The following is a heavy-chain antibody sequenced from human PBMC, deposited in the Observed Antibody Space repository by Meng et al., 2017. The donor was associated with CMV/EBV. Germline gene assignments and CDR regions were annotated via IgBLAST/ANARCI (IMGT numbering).Heavy chain of an antibody. V-gene: IGHV3-48*04. Sequence: GESLKISCAASGFTFSSYSMNVVRQAPGKGLEWVSCISSSSSTIYYADSVKGRFTISRDNAKNSLYLQMNSLRAEDTAVYYCARGVGPAAINWFDPWGQGTLVTVSS. CDR2: ISSSSSTI. CDR1: GFTFSSYS. CDR3: ARGVGPAAINWFDP. D-gene: IGHD2-2*02. J-gene: IGHJ5*02.